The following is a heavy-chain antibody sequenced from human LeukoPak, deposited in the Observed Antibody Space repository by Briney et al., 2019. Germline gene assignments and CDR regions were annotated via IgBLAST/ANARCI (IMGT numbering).Heavy chain of an antibody. Sequence: GGSLRLSCAASGFIFSNYAMTWVRQSPGKGLEWVSSSGSTTDYSDSVKGRFTISRGNSKNTLYLQMNSLRADDTAVYYCTRDSSYGDYSTAFDYWGQGALVTVSS. D-gene: IGHD4-17*01. CDR3: TRDSSYGDYSTAFDY. V-gene: IGHV3-23*01. CDR1: GFIFSNYA. CDR2: SGSTT. J-gene: IGHJ4*02.